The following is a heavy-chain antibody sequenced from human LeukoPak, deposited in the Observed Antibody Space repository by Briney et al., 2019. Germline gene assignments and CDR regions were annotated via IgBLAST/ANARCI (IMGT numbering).Heavy chain of an antibody. CDR2: ITSSSHII. CDR1: GFTFSDYG. CDR3: ARSGPGLDNWFDP. J-gene: IGHJ5*02. V-gene: IGHV3-48*01. Sequence: PGGSLRLSCVASGFTFSDYGLNWVRQAPGKGLEWVSYITSSSHIIHYADSVKGRFTISRDNAKKSLYLQMHSLRAEDTAVYFCARSGPGLDNWFDPWGQGTLVTVSS. D-gene: IGHD2-21*01.